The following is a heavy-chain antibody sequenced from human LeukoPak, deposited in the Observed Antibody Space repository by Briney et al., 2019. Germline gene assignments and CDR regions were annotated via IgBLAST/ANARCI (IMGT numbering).Heavy chain of an antibody. CDR3: ARHLWEPRYCSGGSCFGWFDP. CDR2: IYTSGDT. V-gene: IGHV4-4*09. Sequence: SETLSLTCTVSDGSISSYYWSWIRQPPGKGLEWIGYIYTSGDTNYNPSLKSRVTISVDTSKNQFSLKLSSVTAADTAVYYCARHLWEPRYCSGGSCFGWFDPWGQGTLVTVSS. D-gene: IGHD2-15*01. CDR1: DGSISSYY. J-gene: IGHJ5*02.